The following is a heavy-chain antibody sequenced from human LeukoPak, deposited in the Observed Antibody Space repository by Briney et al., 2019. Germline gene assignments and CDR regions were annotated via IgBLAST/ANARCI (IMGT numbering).Heavy chain of an antibody. CDR1: GGSISSYY. D-gene: IGHD3-10*01. J-gene: IGHJ5*02. Sequence: RPSETLSLTCTVSGGSISSYYWVWIQQSPGRGLEWIGYIYYSGSTNYNPSLKSRVTMSVDTSKNQFSLRLSSVTAADTAVYYCAKYRGLHPWGQGTLVTVSS. V-gene: IGHV4-59*08. CDR2: IYYSGST. CDR3: AKYRGLHP.